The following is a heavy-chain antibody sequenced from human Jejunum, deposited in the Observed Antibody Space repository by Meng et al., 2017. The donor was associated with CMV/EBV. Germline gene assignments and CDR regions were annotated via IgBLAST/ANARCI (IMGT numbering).Heavy chain of an antibody. CDR2: VHSGGRA. D-gene: IGHD1-14*01. V-gene: IGHV4-30-4*01. J-gene: IGHJ3*02. Sequence: SAESLWSWVRQSPGKGRGWLAYVHSGGRASYSPSLNSRAAMSVDTSKNQFSLKLTSVTAADTAMYYCARLKDTETNGRGDAFDIWGQGTMVTVSS. CDR1: SAESL. CDR3: ARLKDTETNGRGDAFDI.